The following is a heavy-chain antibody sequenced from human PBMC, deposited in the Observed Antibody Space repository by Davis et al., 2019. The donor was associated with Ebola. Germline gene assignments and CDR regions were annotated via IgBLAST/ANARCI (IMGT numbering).Heavy chain of an antibody. J-gene: IGHJ6*02. Sequence: SETLSLTCIVSGGSISSYYWSWIRQPPGKGLEWIGYIYYSGSTNYNPSLKSRVTISVDTSKNQFSLKLSSVTAADTAVYYCAGISYYGMDVWGQGTTVTVSS. CDR3: AGISYYGMDV. V-gene: IGHV4-59*01. CDR2: IYYSGST. D-gene: IGHD2-15*01. CDR1: GGSISSYY.